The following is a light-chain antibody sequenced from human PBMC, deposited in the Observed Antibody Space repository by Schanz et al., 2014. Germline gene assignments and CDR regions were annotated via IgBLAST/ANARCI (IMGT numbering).Light chain of an antibody. V-gene: IGKV1-17*03. CDR3: QHSYSPTWT. Sequence: DIQMTQSPSAMSASVGDRVTLTCRASQGISSSLVWFQQKPGKVPKRLIYAASTLQSGVPSRFSGSGSGTEFTLTISSLQPEDFATYCCQHSYSPTWTFGQGTKVESK. J-gene: IGKJ1*01. CDR2: AAS. CDR1: QGISSS.